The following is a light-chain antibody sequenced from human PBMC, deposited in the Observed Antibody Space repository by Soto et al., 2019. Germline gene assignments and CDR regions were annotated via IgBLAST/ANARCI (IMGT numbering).Light chain of an antibody. CDR2: EVT. CDR1: SSDVGGYNF. J-gene: IGLJ1*01. V-gene: IGLV2-14*03. CDR3: SSYTISSTVV. Sequence: QSALTQPASVFGSPGQSITISCTGTSSDVGGYNFVSWYQQLPGKAPKLMIYEVTSRPSGVSNRFSGSKSGNTASLTISGLQPEDEADYYCSSYTISSTVVFGTGTKLTVL.